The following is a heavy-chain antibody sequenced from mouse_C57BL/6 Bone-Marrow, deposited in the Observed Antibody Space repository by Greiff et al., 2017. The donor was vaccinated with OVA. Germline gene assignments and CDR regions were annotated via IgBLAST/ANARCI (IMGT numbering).Heavy chain of an antibody. CDR1: GYTFTSYW. D-gene: IGHD3-2*02. Sequence: QVQLQQPGAELVKPGASVKLSCKASGYTFTSYWMHWVKQRPGQGLEWIGMIHPNSGSTNYNEKFKSKATLTVDKSSSTAYMQLSSLTSEDSAVYYCARERLRRGVDYWGQGTTLTVSS. CDR2: IHPNSGST. V-gene: IGHV1-64*01. J-gene: IGHJ2*01. CDR3: ARERLRRGVDY.